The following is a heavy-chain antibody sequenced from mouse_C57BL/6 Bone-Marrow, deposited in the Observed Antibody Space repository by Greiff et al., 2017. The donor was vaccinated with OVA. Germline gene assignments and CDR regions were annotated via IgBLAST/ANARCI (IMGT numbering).Heavy chain of an antibody. D-gene: IGHD1-1*01. CDR2: IDPENGDT. CDR3: IACSSCLDY. J-gene: IGHJ2*01. Sequence: EVKLQEPGAELVRPGASVKLSCTASGFNFNDYYMHWVKQRPEQGLEWIGWIDPENGDTEYASKFQGKATITVDTYSNTAYLQLSSLTSEDTAVYYYIACSSCLDYWGQGTTLTVSA. CDR1: GFNFNDYY. V-gene: IGHV14-4*01.